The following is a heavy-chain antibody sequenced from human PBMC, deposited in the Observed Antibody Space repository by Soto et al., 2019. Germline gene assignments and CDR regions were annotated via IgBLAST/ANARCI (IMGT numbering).Heavy chain of an antibody. J-gene: IGHJ4*02. CDR2: ISGSGGST. V-gene: IGHV3-23*01. CDR1: GFTFSSYA. CDR3: AKQWDSIVATIAY. D-gene: IGHD5-12*01. Sequence: EVQLLESGGGLVQPGGSLRLSCAASGFTFSSYAMSWVRQAPGKGLEWVSAISGSGGSTYYADSVKGRFTISRDNSKNKLYLQMNSLRAEDTAVYYCAKQWDSIVATIAYWGQGTLVTVSS.